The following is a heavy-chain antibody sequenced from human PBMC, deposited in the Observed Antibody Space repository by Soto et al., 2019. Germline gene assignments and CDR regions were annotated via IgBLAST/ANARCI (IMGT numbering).Heavy chain of an antibody. V-gene: IGHV4-34*01. CDR1: GGSFSGYY. D-gene: IGHD2-15*01. CDR2: INHSGST. J-gene: IGHJ2*01. CDR3: ARDKGGKAATETNNQGHRDWYFDL. Sequence: QVQLQQWGAGLLKPSETLSLTCAVYGGSFSGYYWSWIRQPPGKGLEWIGEINHSGSTNYNPSLKSRVTIAVDTYKNQFSLKLSSVTAADTAVYYCARDKGGKAATETNNQGHRDWYFDLWGRGTLVTVSS.